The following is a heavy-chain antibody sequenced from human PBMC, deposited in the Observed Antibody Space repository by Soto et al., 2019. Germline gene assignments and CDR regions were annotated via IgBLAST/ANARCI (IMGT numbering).Heavy chain of an antibody. Sequence: QVQLVQSGAEVKTPGSSVKVSCKGSGGTFSSHAVSWVRQAPGQGLEWMGSFIPMVGTTNYAQKFQGRVTITADESRATAYMELNSLTSEDTAVYYCTRGLRWGGYVYGLFYYFEDWGQGTLVTVSA. J-gene: IGHJ4*02. CDR2: FIPMVGTT. V-gene: IGHV1-69*18. D-gene: IGHD5-18*01. CDR1: GGTFSSHA. CDR3: TRGLRWGGYVYGLFYYFED.